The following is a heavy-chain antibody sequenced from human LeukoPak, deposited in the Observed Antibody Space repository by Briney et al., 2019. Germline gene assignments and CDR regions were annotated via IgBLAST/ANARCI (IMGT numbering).Heavy chain of an antibody. CDR3: ARRYFDWLEYYYYGMDV. CDR1: GFTFSSYS. J-gene: IGHJ6*02. D-gene: IGHD3-9*01. V-gene: IGHV3-21*01. Sequence: GGSLRLSCAASGFTFSSYSMNWVRQAPGKGLEWVSSISSSSSYIYYADSVKGRFTISRDNAKNSLYLQMNSLRAEDTAVYYCARRYFDWLEYYYYGMDVWGQGTTVTVSS. CDR2: ISSSSSYI.